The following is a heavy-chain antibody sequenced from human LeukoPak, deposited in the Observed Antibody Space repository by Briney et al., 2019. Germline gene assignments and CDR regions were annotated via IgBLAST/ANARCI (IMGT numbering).Heavy chain of an antibody. CDR1: GFTFSSYA. Sequence: PGGSLRLSCAASGFTFSSYAMHWVRQAPGKGLEWVAVISYDGSNKYYADSVKGRFTISRDNSKNTLYLQMNSLRAEDTAVYYCARLKEQWLVFDAFDIWGQGTMVTVSS. CDR2: ISYDGSNK. J-gene: IGHJ3*02. V-gene: IGHV3-30-3*01. D-gene: IGHD6-19*01. CDR3: ARLKEQWLVFDAFDI.